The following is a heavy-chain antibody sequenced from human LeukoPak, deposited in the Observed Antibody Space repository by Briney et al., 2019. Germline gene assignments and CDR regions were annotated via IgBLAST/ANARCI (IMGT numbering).Heavy chain of an antibody. CDR3: ARPGTIFGYSEYFQH. D-gene: IGHD3-3*01. Sequence: SETLSLTCAVYGGSFSGYYWSWIRQPPGKGLEWIGEINHSGSTNYNPSLKSRVTISVDTSKNQFSLKLSSVTAADTAVYYCARPGTIFGYSEYFQHWGQGTLVTVSS. CDR2: INHSGST. V-gene: IGHV4-34*01. CDR1: GGSFSGYY. J-gene: IGHJ1*01.